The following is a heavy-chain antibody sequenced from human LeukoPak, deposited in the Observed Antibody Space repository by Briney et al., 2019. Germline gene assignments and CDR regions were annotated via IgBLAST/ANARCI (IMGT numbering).Heavy chain of an antibody. J-gene: IGHJ3*02. CDR1: GFTFSSYG. Sequence: GGSLRLSCAASGFTFSSYGMHWVRQAPGKGLEWVAVISYDGSNKYYADSVKGRFTISRDNSKNTLYLQMNSLRAEDTAVYYCARKRSPGAFDIWGQGTMVTVSS. V-gene: IGHV3-30*03. CDR3: ARKRSPGAFDI. CDR2: ISYDGSNK.